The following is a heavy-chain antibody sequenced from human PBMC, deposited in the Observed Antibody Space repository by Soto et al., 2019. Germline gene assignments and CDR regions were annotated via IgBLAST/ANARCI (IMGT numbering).Heavy chain of an antibody. Sequence: SEILSLTWNVSVDSLSKYYWIWLRQPPGKGLEWIGHIYYSGSTNYNPSLTSRVTISVDRSKNQFSLKLRSVTAADTAVYYCARETYGDYVGYFDPWGQGIQVTVS. CDR3: ARETYGDYVGYFDP. D-gene: IGHD4-17*01. CDR1: VDSLSKYY. CDR2: IYYSGST. V-gene: IGHV4-59*12. J-gene: IGHJ5*02.